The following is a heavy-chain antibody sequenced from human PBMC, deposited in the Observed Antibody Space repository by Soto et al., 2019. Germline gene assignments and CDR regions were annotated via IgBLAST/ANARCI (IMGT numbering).Heavy chain of an antibody. V-gene: IGHV3-23*01. Sequence: EVQLLESGGGLIQPGGSLRLSCAASGFMFSSYAMSWVRQAPGKGLEWVSSISASGGTANLADSVEGRCTISRDNSKSTLYLQTNSLRAEDTAVYYCTKGGYDLIYYFGMDVWGQGTTVTVSS. CDR3: TKGGYDLIYYFGMDV. J-gene: IGHJ6*02. CDR2: ISASGGTA. D-gene: IGHD5-12*01. CDR1: GFMFSSYA.